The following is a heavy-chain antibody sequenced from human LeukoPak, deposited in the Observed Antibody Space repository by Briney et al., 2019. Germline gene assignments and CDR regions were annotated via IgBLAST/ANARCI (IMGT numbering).Heavy chain of an antibody. D-gene: IGHD6-19*01. V-gene: IGHV3-43*02. CDR3: AKDILSDVGWYAVDY. Sequence: GGYLRLYCAASGFTFDDYAMHWVRQAPGKGLEWVSLISGDGGSTYYADSVKGRFTISRDNSKNSLYLQMNSLRTEDTALYYCAKDILSDVGWYAVDYWGQGTLVTVSS. CDR2: ISGDGGST. J-gene: IGHJ4*02. CDR1: GFTFDDYA.